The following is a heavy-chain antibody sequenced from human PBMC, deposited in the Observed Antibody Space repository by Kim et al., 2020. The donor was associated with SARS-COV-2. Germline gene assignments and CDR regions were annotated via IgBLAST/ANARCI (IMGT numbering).Heavy chain of an antibody. V-gene: IGHV1-18*01. CDR3: ARGGGVRGPNRFDP. J-gene: IGHJ5*02. Sequence: PKLQGRVTMTTDTSTSTAYMELRSLRSDDTAVYYCARGGGVRGPNRFDPWGQGTLVTVSS. D-gene: IGHD3-10*01.